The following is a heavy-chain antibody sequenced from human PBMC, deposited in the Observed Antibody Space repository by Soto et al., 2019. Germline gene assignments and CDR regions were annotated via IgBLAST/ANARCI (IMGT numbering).Heavy chain of an antibody. D-gene: IGHD6-19*01. CDR1: GYTFTRYS. CDR2: ISNYNGDT. Sequence: SVKGSCKASGYTFTRYSINWVRQAPGQGLEWVGWISNYNGDTKYAQKFQGRVTLTSDTSTTTTYMDLRSLTSDDTAVYFCARGDSTGSPTGWFDPWGQGTLVTVSS. CDR3: ARGDSTGSPTGWFDP. V-gene: IGHV1-18*04. J-gene: IGHJ5*02.